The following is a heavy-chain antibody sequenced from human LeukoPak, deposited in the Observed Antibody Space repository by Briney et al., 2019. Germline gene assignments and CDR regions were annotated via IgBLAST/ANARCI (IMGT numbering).Heavy chain of an antibody. CDR2: INPNSGGT. V-gene: IGHV1-2*02. D-gene: IGHD6-6*01. CDR1: GYTFTGYY. CDR3: ARDLGGSSSPPHIWYYYYYMDV. Sequence: ASVKVSCKASGYTFTGYYMHWVRQAPGQGLEWMGWINPNSGGTNYAQKFQGRVTMTRDTSISTAYMELSRLRSDDTAVYYCARDLGGSSSPPHIWYYYYYMDVWGKGTTVTVSS. J-gene: IGHJ6*03.